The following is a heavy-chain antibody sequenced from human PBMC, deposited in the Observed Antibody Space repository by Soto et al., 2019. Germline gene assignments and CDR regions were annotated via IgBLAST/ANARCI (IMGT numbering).Heavy chain of an antibody. CDR2: SVVGSGNT. V-gene: IGHV1-58*01. D-gene: IGHD6-19*01. J-gene: IGHJ6*02. Sequence: SRNVSFEGSGLPVSSAPVAWVRQARGQRLEWIGWSVVGSGNTNYAQKFQESVTITRDMSTSTAYMELSSLRSEETAVYYCAAGSRSSSGWSTYYYGMDVWG. CDR3: AAGSRSSSGWSTYYYGMDV. CDR1: GLPVSSAP.